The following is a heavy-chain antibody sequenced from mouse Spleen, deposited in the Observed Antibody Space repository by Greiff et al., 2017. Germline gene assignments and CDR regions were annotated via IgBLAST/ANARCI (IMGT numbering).Heavy chain of an antibody. CDR1: GYTFTDYA. J-gene: IGHJ3*01. V-gene: IGHV1S137*01. CDR3: ARSRDYDEAWFAY. D-gene: IGHD2-4*01. Sequence: QVQLQQSGAELVRPGVSVKISCKGSGYTFTDYAMHWVKQSHAKSLEWIGVISTYYGDASYNQKFKGKATLTADKSSSTAYMQLSSLTSDDSAVYFCARSRDYDEAWFAYWGQGTLVTVSA. CDR2: ISTYYGDA.